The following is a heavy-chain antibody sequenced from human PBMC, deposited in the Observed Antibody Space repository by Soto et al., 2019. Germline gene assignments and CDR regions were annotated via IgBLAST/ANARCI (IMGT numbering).Heavy chain of an antibody. J-gene: IGHJ6*02. CDR2: IYYSGST. V-gene: IGHV4-30-4*01. D-gene: IGHD2-15*01. Sequence: SETLSLTCTVSGGSISSGDYYWSWIRQPPGKGLEWIGYIYYSGSTYYNPSLKSRVTISVDTSKNQFSLKLSSVTAADTAVYYCARARGYCSGRSCYSRAYYYYGMDVWGQGTTVTVSS. CDR1: GGSISSGDYY. CDR3: ARARGYCSGRSCYSRAYYYYGMDV.